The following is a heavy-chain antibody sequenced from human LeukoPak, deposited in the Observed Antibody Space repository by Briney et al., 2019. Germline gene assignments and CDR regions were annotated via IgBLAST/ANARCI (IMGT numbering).Heavy chain of an antibody. Sequence: GGSLRLSCAASGFTFSSYAMSWVRQAPGKGLEWVSAISGSGGSTYYADSVKGRFTISRDNSKNTLYLQMNSLRAEDTAVYHCAKYRSLLDWFDPWGQGTLVTVSS. CDR2: ISGSGGST. CDR3: AKYRSLLDWFDP. D-gene: IGHD6-19*01. V-gene: IGHV3-23*01. CDR1: GFTFSSYA. J-gene: IGHJ5*02.